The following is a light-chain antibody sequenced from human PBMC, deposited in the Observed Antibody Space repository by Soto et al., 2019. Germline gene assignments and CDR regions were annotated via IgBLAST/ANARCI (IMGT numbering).Light chain of an antibody. CDR3: QHYGTSLYT. CDR1: QSVTTN. V-gene: IGKV3-15*01. J-gene: IGKJ2*01. Sequence: EVVMTQSPATLSVSPGERVTFSCRASQSVTTNLAWYQHKPGQSPRLLISDASTGASGIPPRFSGSGSGTEFTLTIDRLQSADFAVYYCQHYGTSLYTFGQGTKLEIK. CDR2: DAS.